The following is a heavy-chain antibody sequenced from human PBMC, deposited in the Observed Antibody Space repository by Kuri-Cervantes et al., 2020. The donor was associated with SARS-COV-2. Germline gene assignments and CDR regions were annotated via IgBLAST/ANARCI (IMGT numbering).Heavy chain of an antibody. CDR2: INHSGST. D-gene: IGHD2-2*01. CDR1: GGSFSGYY. J-gene: IGHJ6*03. Sequence: SETLSLTCTVSGGSFSGYYWSWIRQPPGKGLEWIGEINHSGSTNYNPSLKSRVAISVDTSKNQFSLKLSSVTAADTAVYYCAGSSKYYYYMDVWGKGTTVTVSS. V-gene: IGHV4-34*01. CDR3: AGSSKYYYYMDV.